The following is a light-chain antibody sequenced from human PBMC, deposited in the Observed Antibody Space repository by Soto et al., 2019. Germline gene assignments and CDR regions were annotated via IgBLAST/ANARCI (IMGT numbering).Light chain of an antibody. J-gene: IGLJ2*01. CDR1: SSDVGGYNC. Sequence: QSALTQPPSASGSPGQSVTISCTGTSSDVGGYNCVSWYQQHPGKAPKLMIYEVSKRPSGVPDRFSGSKSGNSASLTVSGLQAEDEADYFCSSYAGRNNVVFGGGTKLTVL. CDR3: SSYAGRNNVV. CDR2: EVS. V-gene: IGLV2-8*01.